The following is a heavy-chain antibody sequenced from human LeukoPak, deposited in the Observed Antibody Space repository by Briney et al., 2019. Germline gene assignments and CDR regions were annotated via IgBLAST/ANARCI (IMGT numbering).Heavy chain of an antibody. D-gene: IGHD3-10*01. CDR3: ARVPRIGETIPWSDP. Sequence: GGSLRLSCAASGFTFSSYSMNWVRQAPGKGLEWVSSISSSSSYIYYADSVKGRFTISRDNAKNSLYLQMNSLRAEDTAVYYCARVPRIGETIPWSDPWGQGTLVTVSS. J-gene: IGHJ5*02. CDR2: ISSSSSYI. CDR1: GFTFSSYS. V-gene: IGHV3-21*01.